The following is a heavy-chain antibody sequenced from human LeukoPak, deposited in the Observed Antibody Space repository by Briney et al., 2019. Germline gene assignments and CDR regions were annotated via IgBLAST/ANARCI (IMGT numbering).Heavy chain of an antibody. Sequence: SETLSLTCTVSGGSISSRGFFWGWIRQPPGKGPEWIGSVYYDGVTYYNRSFQSRVTMSLDKSTNRFSLRLSSVTAADTAVYYCARHIRYCSGGSCYCWFDPWGQGTLVTVSS. J-gene: IGHJ5*02. V-gene: IGHV4-39*01. CDR1: GGSISSRGFF. CDR3: ARHIRYCSGGSCYCWFDP. D-gene: IGHD2-15*01. CDR2: VYYDGVT.